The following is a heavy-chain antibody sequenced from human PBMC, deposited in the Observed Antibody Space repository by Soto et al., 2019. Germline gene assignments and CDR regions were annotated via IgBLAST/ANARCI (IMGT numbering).Heavy chain of an antibody. V-gene: IGHV1-69*13. CDR1: GGTDGTYS. D-gene: IGHD6-19*01. Sequence: SVKVSCKVSGGTDGTYSINWVRQAPGQGLEWMGAIIPILSTTNYAQRFQGRVTITADESTGTVYLELTSLKFEDTAVYYCASRAMAVTWFDPWGQGNLVTVSS. J-gene: IGHJ5*02. CDR2: IIPILSTT. CDR3: ASRAMAVTWFDP.